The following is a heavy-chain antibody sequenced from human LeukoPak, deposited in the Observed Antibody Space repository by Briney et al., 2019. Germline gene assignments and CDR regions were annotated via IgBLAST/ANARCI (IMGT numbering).Heavy chain of an antibody. Sequence: PGGSLRLSCAASGFTFSSYGMHWVRQAPGKGLEWVAVISYDGSNKYYADSVKGRFTISRDNSRNTLYLQMNSLRAEDTAVYYCAKTYYYDSSGYSKWGQGTRVTVSS. J-gene: IGHJ4*02. V-gene: IGHV3-30*18. CDR1: GFTFSSYG. CDR3: AKTYYYDSSGYSK. CDR2: ISYDGSNK. D-gene: IGHD3-22*01.